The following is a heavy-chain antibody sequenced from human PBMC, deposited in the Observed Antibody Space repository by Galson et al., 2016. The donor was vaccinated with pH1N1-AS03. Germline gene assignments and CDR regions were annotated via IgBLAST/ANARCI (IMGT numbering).Heavy chain of an antibody. J-gene: IGHJ6*02. Sequence: SVKVSCKATGGTFSDYGFSWVRQAPGQGLEWIGGIIPLFGAVNYAQRFQGRVTITADESTSTAYMELSSLRSDDTAVYYCARSSMVRGEKWYHGMDVWGQGITVTVSS. V-gene: IGHV1-69*13. CDR2: IIPLFGAV. D-gene: IGHD3-10*01. CDR1: GGTFSDYG. CDR3: ARSSMVRGEKWYHGMDV.